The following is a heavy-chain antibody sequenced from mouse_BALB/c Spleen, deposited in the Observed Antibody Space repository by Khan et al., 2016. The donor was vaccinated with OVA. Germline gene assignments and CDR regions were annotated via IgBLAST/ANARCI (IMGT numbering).Heavy chain of an antibody. V-gene: IGHV1S81*02. CDR3: TSSGYGTFAY. CDR2: INPSDGDS. Sequence: QVQLKQSGTELVKPGASVRLSCQASGYTFTSYYMYWVKQRPGQGLEWIGEINPSDGDSNFNENFKSKATLTVDKSSTTAYMQLSSRTAEDSASYYCTSSGYGTFAYWGQGTLVTVSA. CDR1: GYTFTSYY. J-gene: IGHJ3*01. D-gene: IGHD2-1*01.